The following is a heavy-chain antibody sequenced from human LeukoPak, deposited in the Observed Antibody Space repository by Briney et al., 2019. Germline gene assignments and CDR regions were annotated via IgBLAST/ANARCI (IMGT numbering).Heavy chain of an antibody. J-gene: IGHJ3*02. D-gene: IGHD6-6*01. Sequence: GESLKISCKGSGYSFTSYWIGWVRQMPGKGLEWMGIIYPGDSDTRYSPSFQGQVTISADKSISTAYLQWSSLKASDTAMYYCARLYSKIEYSSSHDAFDIWGQGTMVTVSS. V-gene: IGHV5-51*01. CDR2: IYPGDSDT. CDR3: ARLYSKIEYSSSHDAFDI. CDR1: GYSFTSYW.